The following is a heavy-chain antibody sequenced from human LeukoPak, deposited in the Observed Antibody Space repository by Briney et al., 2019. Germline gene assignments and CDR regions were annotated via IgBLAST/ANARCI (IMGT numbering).Heavy chain of an antibody. CDR2: ISSDGGST. V-gene: IGHV3-64*01. CDR3: ARDGVVRTTSVPYMDV. CDR1: GFTFSNYA. Sequence: GWSLRLSCAASGFTFSNYAMHWVRQAPGKGLEYVSAISSDGGSTYYANSVKGRFTFSRDNSKNTLYLQMGSLRAEDMAVYYCARDGVVRTTSVPYMDVWGKGTTVTISS. D-gene: IGHD3-16*01. J-gene: IGHJ6*03.